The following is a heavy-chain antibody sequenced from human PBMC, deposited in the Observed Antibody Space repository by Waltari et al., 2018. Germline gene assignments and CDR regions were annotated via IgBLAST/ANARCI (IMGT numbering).Heavy chain of an antibody. Sequence: QLVESGGGLVQPGGSLRLSCEVSGVTFGSYWMSWVRQTPGKGLEWVANIKPDGTETYYVDSVKGRFTISRDNAKNSLFLQMNSLRAEHTAVYYCARDDGVRTVDYWGQGTLVTVSS. CDR3: ARDDGVRTVDY. CDR2: IKPDGTET. J-gene: IGHJ4*02. V-gene: IGHV3-7*01. CDR1: GVTFGSYW. D-gene: IGHD4-17*01.